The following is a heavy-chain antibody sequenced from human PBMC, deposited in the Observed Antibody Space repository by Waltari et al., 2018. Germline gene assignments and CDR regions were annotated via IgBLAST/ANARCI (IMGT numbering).Heavy chain of an antibody. V-gene: IGHV3-48*03. CDR3: ARQYRYASGYFDY. Sequence: EVQLVESGGDLVQPGGSLRLSCATSGFNFSTYEMNWVRQAPGKGLELVSYIINSGRTIYYVDSVKGRFTISRDNAMNSLYLQMNSLRADDTAVYYCARQYRYASGYFDYWGQGTLVTVSS. CDR1: GFNFSTYE. D-gene: IGHD3-16*01. CDR2: IINSGRTI. J-gene: IGHJ4*02.